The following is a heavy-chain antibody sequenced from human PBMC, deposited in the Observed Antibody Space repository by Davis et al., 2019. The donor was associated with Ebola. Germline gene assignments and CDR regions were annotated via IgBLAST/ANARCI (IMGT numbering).Heavy chain of an antibody. D-gene: IGHD2-8*01. CDR3: ARQESLYGWSDY. CDR2: IYPRDSDT. J-gene: IGHJ4*02. Sequence: GESLKISCKGSGYTFTSYWIAWVRQMPGKGLEWMGIIYPRDSDTRYSPSFEGQVTISVDRSITTAYLQWRSLRTSDTAIYYCARQESLYGWSDYWGQGTLVTVSS. V-gene: IGHV5-51*01. CDR1: GYTFTSYW.